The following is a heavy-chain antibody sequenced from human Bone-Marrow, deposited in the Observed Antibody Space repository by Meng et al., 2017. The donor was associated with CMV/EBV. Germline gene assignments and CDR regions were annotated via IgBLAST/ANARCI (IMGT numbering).Heavy chain of an antibody. CDR1: GFTFSDYY. V-gene: IGHV3-74*01. CDR3: ARLGGGNYYYYAMDV. Sequence: GGSLRLSCAASGFTFSDYYMHWVRQAPGKGLVWVSRINSDGSTTRYADSVKGRFTISRDNARNTLYLQMNSLRAEDTTVYYCARLGGGNYYYYAMDVWGKGTTVTVSS. CDR2: INSDGSTT. J-gene: IGHJ6*04. D-gene: IGHD3-16*01.